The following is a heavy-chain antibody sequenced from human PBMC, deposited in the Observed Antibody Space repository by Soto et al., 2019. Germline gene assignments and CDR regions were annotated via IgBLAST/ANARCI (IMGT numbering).Heavy chain of an antibody. D-gene: IGHD6-13*01. V-gene: IGHV4-30-4*01. CDR1: GGSISSGDYY. CDR2: IYYSGST. CDR3: ARERPDGSRLDP. J-gene: IGHJ5*02. Sequence: QVQLQESGPGLVKPSQTLSLTCTVSGGSISSGDYYWSWLRQPPGKGLEWIGYIYYSGSTYYNRSLKRLVTISVDTSKNQFSLKLSSLTAADPAVYYCARERPDGSRLDPWGQGTLVTVSS.